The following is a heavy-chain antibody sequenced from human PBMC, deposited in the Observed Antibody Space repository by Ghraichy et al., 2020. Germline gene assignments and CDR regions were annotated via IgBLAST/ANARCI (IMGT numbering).Heavy chain of an antibody. CDR2: IKPDGSEG. CDR3: TSISLGGVGNDY. Sequence: GGSLRLSCAASGFSFTTSWMNWVRQAPGKGLEWVANIKPDGSEGYYVDSVKGRFTISRDNAQKSLYLHMTSLRADDTAVYYCTSISLGGVGNDYWGQGTLVTVSS. J-gene: IGHJ4*02. CDR1: GFSFTTSW. D-gene: IGHD1-26*01. V-gene: IGHV3-7*01.